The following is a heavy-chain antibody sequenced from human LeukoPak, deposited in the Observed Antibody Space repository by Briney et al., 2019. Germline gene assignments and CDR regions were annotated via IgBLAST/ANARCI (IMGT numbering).Heavy chain of an antibody. CDR1: GFMFSRLG. V-gene: IGHV3-33*06. CDR3: AKDYHYYDSSGYYFDY. Sequence: GGSLRLSCTASGFMFSRLGMQWVRQAPGEGLEWVAMIWHDGSVEEYADSVKGRFTISRDNSQNTLYLQMNSLRDDDTAVYYCAKDYHYYDSSGYYFDYWGQGTLVTVSS. J-gene: IGHJ4*02. CDR2: IWHDGSVE. D-gene: IGHD3-22*01.